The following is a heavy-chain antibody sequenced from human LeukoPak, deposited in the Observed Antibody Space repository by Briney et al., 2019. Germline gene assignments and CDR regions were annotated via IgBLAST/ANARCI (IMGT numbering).Heavy chain of an antibody. J-gene: IGHJ4*02. CDR2: INPSGGST. Sequence: ASVKVSCKASGYTFTSYYMHWVRQAPGQGLEWMGIINPSGGSTSYAQKFQGRVTITADESTSTAYMELSSLRSEDTAVYYCARAPTYYYDSGGYNYFDYWGQGTLVTVSS. V-gene: IGHV1-46*01. CDR3: ARAPTYYYDSGGYNYFDY. CDR1: GYTFTSYY. D-gene: IGHD3-22*01.